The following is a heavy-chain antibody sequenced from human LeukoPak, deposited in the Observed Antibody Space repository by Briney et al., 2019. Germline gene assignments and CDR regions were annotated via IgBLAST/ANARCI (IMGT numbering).Heavy chain of an antibody. D-gene: IGHD2-21*02. Sequence: GESLKISCKGSGYSFTSYWIGWVRQMPGKGLEWMGITYPGDSDTRYSPSFQGQVTISADKSISTAYLQWSSLKASDTAMYYCARHRLVYCGGDCYDRFDPWGQGTLVTVSS. V-gene: IGHV5-51*01. CDR2: TYPGDSDT. J-gene: IGHJ5*02. CDR1: GYSFTSYW. CDR3: ARHRLVYCGGDCYDRFDP.